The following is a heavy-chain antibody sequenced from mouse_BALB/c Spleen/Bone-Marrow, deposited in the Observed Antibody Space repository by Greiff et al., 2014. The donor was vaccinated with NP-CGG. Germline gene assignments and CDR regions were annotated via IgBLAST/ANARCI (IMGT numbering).Heavy chain of an antibody. Sequence: VQLQQSGAELVKPGASVKLSCKASGYTFTSYYMYWVKQRPGQGLEWIGEINPSNGGTNFNEKFKSKATLTIDKSSSTAYMQLSSLTSEDSAVYYCTRRPLYYAMDYWGQGTSVTVSS. D-gene: IGHD6-1*01. CDR2: INPSNGGT. CDR3: TRRPLYYAMDY. V-gene: IGHV1S81*02. CDR1: GYTFTSYY. J-gene: IGHJ4*01.